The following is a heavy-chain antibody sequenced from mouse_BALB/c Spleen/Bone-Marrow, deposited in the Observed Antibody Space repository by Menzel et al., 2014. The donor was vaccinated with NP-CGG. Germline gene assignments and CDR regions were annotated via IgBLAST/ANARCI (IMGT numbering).Heavy chain of an antibody. CDR2: ISSGSSTI. V-gene: IGHV5-17*02. CDR1: GFTFSSFG. D-gene: IGHD1-2*01. CDR3: ARLTFPTATYYYAMDY. J-gene: IGHJ4*01. Sequence: EVKLVESGGGLVQPGGSRKLSCAASGFTFSSFGMHWVRQAPEKGQEWVAYISSGSSTIYYADTVKGRFTISRDNPKNTLFLQMTSLRSEDTAMYYCARLTFPTATYYYAMDYWGQGTSVTVSS.